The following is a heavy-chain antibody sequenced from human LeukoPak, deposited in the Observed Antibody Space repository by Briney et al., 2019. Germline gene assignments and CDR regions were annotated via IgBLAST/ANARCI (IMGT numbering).Heavy chain of an antibody. V-gene: IGHV1-2*04. CDR1: GYTFTGYY. J-gene: IGHJ3*02. CDR2: INPNSGGT. CDR3: ARGGYIGSSWYGEAFDI. Sequence: ASVKVSCKASGYTFTGYYMHWVRQAPGQGLEWMGWINPNSGGTNYAQKFQGWVTMTRDTSISTAYMELRRLRSDDTAVYYCARGGYIGSSWYGEAFDIWGQGTMVTVSS. D-gene: IGHD6-13*01.